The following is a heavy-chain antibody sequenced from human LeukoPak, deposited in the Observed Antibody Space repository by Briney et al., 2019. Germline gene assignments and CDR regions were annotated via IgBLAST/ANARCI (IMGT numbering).Heavy chain of an antibody. D-gene: IGHD1-26*01. Sequence: PGGSLRLSCVASGFTFDNYGMSWVRQAPGRGLEWVSGINWNGGSTGYADSVKGRFTISRDNAKNSLYLQMNSLRAEDTALYYCARDYRYYYMDVWGKGTTVTVSS. J-gene: IGHJ6*03. V-gene: IGHV3-20*04. CDR1: GFTFDNYG. CDR2: INWNGGST. CDR3: ARDYRYYYMDV.